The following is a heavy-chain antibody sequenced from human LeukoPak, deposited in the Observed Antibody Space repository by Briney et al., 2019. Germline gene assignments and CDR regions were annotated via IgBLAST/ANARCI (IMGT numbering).Heavy chain of an antibody. V-gene: IGHV3-23*01. CDR1: GFTLSSYA. J-gene: IGHJ4*02. CDR2: ISGGGDIT. D-gene: IGHD1-26*01. Sequence: GGSLRLSCVASGFTLSSYAMSWVRQAPGKGLKWVSVISGGGDITNYADSVKGRFIISRDNSKNTLNLQMSSLRAEDTAVYYCAKPIVGATVTFDHWGQGTLVTVSS. CDR3: AKPIVGATVTFDH.